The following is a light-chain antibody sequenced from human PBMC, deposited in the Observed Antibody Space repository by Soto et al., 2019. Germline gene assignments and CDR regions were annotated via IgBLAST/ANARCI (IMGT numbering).Light chain of an antibody. Sequence: TVLTQAPATLSSSPGVSAPLSGRASQSVTSHYLAWYQPKPGQAPRLLIYDASTRAAGIPDRFSGSGSGTDFTLTISRLEPEDFAVYCCQRYGGSVWTFGQGSKVDI. CDR2: DAS. CDR3: QRYGGSVWT. V-gene: IGKV3-20*01. CDR1: QSVTSHY. J-gene: IGKJ1*01.